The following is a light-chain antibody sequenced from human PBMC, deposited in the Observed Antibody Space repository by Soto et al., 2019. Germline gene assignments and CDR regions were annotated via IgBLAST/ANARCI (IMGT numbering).Light chain of an antibody. V-gene: IGKV3-15*01. J-gene: IGKJ1*01. CDR3: HQYNHWLTWT. CDR1: QYISKY. Sequence: EVVMTQSPATLSVSPGERSTLSFIASQYISKYLAWYQQRPGQAPRLLIYDASTRATGIPDRFSGSGSGTEFTLTISSLQSEDFAVYYCHQYNHWLTWTFGQGTKVDIK. CDR2: DAS.